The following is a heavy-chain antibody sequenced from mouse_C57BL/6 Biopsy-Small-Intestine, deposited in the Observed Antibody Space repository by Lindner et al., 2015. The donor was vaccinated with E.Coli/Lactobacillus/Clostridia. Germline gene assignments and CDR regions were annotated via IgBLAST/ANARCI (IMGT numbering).Heavy chain of an antibody. V-gene: IGHV1-81*01. J-gene: IGHJ1*01. Sequence: SVKVSCKASGDTFSNYAVTWVRQAPGQGLEWMGGVIPRFGKAHYAQKFQDRVTITADESTSTAYMELSSLRSEDTAVYYCARRYCSSNTCYSGTHLDYFDMDVWGQGTTVTVSS. CDR1: GDTFSNYA. CDR3: ARRYCSSNTCYSGTHLDYFDMDV. D-gene: IGHD1-2*01. CDR2: VIPRFGKA.